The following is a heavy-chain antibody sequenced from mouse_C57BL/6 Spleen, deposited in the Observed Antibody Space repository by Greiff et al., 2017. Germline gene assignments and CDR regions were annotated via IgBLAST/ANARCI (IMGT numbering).Heavy chain of an antibody. D-gene: IGHD1-1*01. CDR3: ARDWGYYYGSSGFDY. Sequence: VQLKESGPGLVKPSQSLSLTCSVTGYSITSGYYWNWIRQFPGNKLEWMGYISYDGSNNYNPSLKNRISITRDTSKNQFFLKLNSVTTEDTATYYCARDWGYYYGSSGFDYWGQGTTLTVSS. CDR1: GYSITSGYY. J-gene: IGHJ2*01. CDR2: ISYDGSN. V-gene: IGHV3-6*01.